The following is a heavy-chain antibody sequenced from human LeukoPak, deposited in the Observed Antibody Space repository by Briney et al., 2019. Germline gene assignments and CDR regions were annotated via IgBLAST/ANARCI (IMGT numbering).Heavy chain of an antibody. CDR1: EFTFSNYA. V-gene: IGHV3-23*01. J-gene: IGHJ4*02. Sequence: PGGSLRLSCAASEFTFSNYAMSWVRQAPGKGLEWVSTISSSGGSAYYADSLRGRFTISRDNSKNTLYLQMNSLRAEDTAVYYCARDEVRYCSSTSCPNFDYWGQGTLVTVSS. CDR3: ARDEVRYCSSTSCPNFDY. CDR2: ISSSGGSA. D-gene: IGHD2-2*01.